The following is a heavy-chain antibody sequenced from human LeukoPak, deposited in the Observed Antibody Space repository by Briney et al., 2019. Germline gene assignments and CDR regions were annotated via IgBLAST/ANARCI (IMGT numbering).Heavy chain of an antibody. CDR3: AREQGIYYYDRSGFDY. Sequence: SETLSLTCTVSGGSISSYYWSWIRQPPGKGLEWIGYIYYSGSTNYNPSLKSRVTISVDTSKNQFSLKLSSVTAADTAVYYCAREQGIYYYDRSGFDYWGQGTLVTVSS. CDR1: GGSISSYY. CDR2: IYYSGST. V-gene: IGHV4-59*01. J-gene: IGHJ4*02. D-gene: IGHD3-22*01.